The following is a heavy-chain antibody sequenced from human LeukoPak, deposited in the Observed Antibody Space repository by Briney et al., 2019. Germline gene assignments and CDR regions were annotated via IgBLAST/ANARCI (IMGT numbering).Heavy chain of an antibody. CDR2: IKQDGSEK. CDR1: GFTLSSYG. Sequence: GGSLRLSCAASGFTLSSYGMSGVGQVQGKGRGGGAKIKQDGSEKYYVDSVKGRFTISRDNAKNSLYLQMNSLRAEDTAVYYCATTFPGIAVAGTGYWGQGTLVTVSS. V-gene: IGHV3-7*01. J-gene: IGHJ4*02. D-gene: IGHD6-19*01. CDR3: ATTFPGIAVAGTGY.